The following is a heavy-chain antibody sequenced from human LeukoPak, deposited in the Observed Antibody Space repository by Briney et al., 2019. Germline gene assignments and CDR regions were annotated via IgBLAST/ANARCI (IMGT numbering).Heavy chain of an antibody. CDR2: IYYTGST. Sequence: SETLSLTCTVSGGSLSSYYWTWIRRPPGKGLEWIGYIYYTGSTSYNPSLKSRVTISVDTSKNQFSLKLSSVTAADTAVYYCARLHFWSGYPYYYYMDVWGKGTTVTVSS. CDR1: GGSLSSYY. J-gene: IGHJ6*03. V-gene: IGHV4-59*12. D-gene: IGHD3-3*01. CDR3: ARLHFWSGYPYYYYMDV.